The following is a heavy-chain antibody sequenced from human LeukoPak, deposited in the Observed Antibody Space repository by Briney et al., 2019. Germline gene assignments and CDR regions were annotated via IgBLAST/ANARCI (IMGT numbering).Heavy chain of an antibody. V-gene: IGHV4-4*07. CDR1: GGSISSYY. J-gene: IGHJ4*02. D-gene: IGHD5-12*01. CDR3: ARGGHMGSGYDLDY. Sequence: PSETLSLTCTVSGGSISSYYWSWIRQPAGKGLEWIGRVYTRGSTNYNPSLKSRGTISVDPSKNQFSLKLSSVTAADTAVYYCARGGHMGSGYDLDYWGQGTLVTVSS. CDR2: VYTRGST.